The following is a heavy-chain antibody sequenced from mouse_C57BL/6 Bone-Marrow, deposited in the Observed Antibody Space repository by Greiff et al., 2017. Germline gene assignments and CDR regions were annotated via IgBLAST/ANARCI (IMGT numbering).Heavy chain of an antibody. CDR3: ALITTVVAKGYYYAMDY. D-gene: IGHD1-1*01. J-gene: IGHJ4*01. Sequence: VQLQQSGPVLVKPGPSVKISCKASGFTFTDYYMHWVKQSHGKSLEWIGLVYPYNGGTSYNQKFKGKATLTVDTSSSTAYMGLNSLTSEDSAVYYCALITTVVAKGYYYAMDYWGQGTSVTVSS. CDR2: VYPYNGGT. CDR1: GFTFTDYY. V-gene: IGHV1-36*01.